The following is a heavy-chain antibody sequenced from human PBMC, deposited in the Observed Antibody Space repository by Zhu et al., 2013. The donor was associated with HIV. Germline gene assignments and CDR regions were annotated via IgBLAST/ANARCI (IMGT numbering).Heavy chain of an antibody. Sequence: QVQLVQSGAEVKKPGSSVKVSCKASGGTFSSYAISWVRQAPGQGLEWMGGIIPIFGTANYAQKFQGRVTITADESTSTAYMELSSLRSEDTAVYYCARDKDIVVVPAAMLGDYYYYGMDVWGQGTTVTGLL. CDR1: GGTFSSYA. CDR3: ARDKDIVVVPAAMLGDYYYYGMDV. CDR2: IIPIFGTA. J-gene: IGHJ6*02. D-gene: IGHD2-2*01. V-gene: IGHV1-69*01.